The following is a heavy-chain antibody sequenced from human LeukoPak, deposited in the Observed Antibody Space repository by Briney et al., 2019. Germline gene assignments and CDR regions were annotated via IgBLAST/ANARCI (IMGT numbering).Heavy chain of an antibody. V-gene: IGHV1-2*02. CDR3: ARQYSSGWYFDY. D-gene: IGHD6-19*01. Sequence: ASVKASCKASGYTFTGYYMHWVRQAPGQGLEWVGWINPNTGDTKYAQRFQGSVTMTRDMSISTAYMELSRLRSDDTAVFYCARQYSSGWYFDYWGQGTLVTVSS. CDR2: INPNTGDT. J-gene: IGHJ4*02. CDR1: GYTFTGYY.